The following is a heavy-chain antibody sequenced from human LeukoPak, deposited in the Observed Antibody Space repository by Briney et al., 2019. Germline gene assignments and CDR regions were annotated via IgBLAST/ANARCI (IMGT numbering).Heavy chain of an antibody. J-gene: IGHJ6*03. CDR2: MNPNSGNT. D-gene: IGHD6-19*01. V-gene: IGHV1-8*01. CDR3: ARGGDSSGWYLTHGRQYYYYYYMDV. Sequence: ASVKVSCKASGYTFTSYDINWVRQATGQGLEWMGWMNPNSGNTGYAQKFQGRVTMTRNTSISTAYMELSSLRSEDTAVYYCARGGDSSGWYLTHGRQYYYYYYMDVWGKGTTVTISS. CDR1: GYTFTSYD.